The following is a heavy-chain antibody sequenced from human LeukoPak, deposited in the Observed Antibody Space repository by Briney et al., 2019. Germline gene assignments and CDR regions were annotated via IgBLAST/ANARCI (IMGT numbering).Heavy chain of an antibody. D-gene: IGHD4-17*01. CDR2: INHSGST. V-gene: IGHV4-34*01. CDR3: VRVGHGDYFDY. J-gene: IGHJ4*02. CDR1: GGSFSGYY. Sequence: SETLSLTCAVYGGSFSGYYWSWIRQPPGKGLEWIGEINHSGSTNYNPSLKSRVTISVDTSKNQFSLKLSSVTAADTAVYYCVRVGHGDYFDYWGQGTLVTVSS.